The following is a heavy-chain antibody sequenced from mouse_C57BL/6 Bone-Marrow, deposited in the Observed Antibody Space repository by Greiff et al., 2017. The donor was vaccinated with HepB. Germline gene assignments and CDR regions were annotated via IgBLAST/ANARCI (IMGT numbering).Heavy chain of an antibody. CDR1: GYTLTSYG. Sequence: QVQLQQSGAELARPGASVKLSCKASGYTLTSYGISWVKQRTGQGLEWIGEIYPRSGNNYYNEKFKGKATLTADKTSSTSYMELRSRTSEDSAVCFYARRGNSTWFAYWGQGTLVTVSA. D-gene: IGHD2-1*01. CDR2: IYPRSGNN. J-gene: IGHJ3*01. V-gene: IGHV1-81*01. CDR3: ARRGNSTWFAY.